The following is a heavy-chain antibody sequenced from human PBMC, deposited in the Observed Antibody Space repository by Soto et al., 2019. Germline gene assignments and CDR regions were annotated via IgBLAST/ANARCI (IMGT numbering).Heavy chain of an antibody. D-gene: IGHD6-13*01. CDR2: ISHDGSDK. J-gene: IGHJ4*02. CDR3: AKENQHLVHDY. Sequence: QVQLVESGGGVVRPGRSLRLTCAASWFTFRNYGMHWVRQAPGKGLDWVAVISHDGSDKYYADSMKGRFIISRDNSENTLFLNMNSLKPEDTAGYYCAKENQHLVHDYWGQGTLVTVSS. V-gene: IGHV3-30*18. CDR1: WFTFRNYG.